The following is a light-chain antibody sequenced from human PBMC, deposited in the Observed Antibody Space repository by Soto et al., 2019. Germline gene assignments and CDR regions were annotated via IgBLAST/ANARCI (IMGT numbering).Light chain of an antibody. CDR2: AAS. V-gene: IGKV1-9*01. CDR1: QGISSY. J-gene: IGKJ5*01. Sequence: DIQLTQSPSFLSASVGDRVTITCRASQGISSYLAWYQKKPGKAPKLLMYAASSLQSGVPSRFSGSESGTDFTLTISSLQPEDCAIYFCQQANSFPITFGQGTRLEIK. CDR3: QQANSFPIT.